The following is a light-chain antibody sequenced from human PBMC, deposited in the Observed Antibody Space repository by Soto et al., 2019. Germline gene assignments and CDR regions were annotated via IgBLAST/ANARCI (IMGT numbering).Light chain of an antibody. J-gene: IGKJ1*01. CDR2: GAS. Sequence: EIVLTQSPGTLSVSPGERATLSCRASQSVSSTYLAWYQQKPGQAPRLLIYGASSMATGIPDRFRGSGSGTAFTLTISRLEPEDVAVYYCQQYCSAPRTFGQGTKVEIK. CDR3: QQYCSAPRT. CDR1: QSVSSTY. V-gene: IGKV3-20*01.